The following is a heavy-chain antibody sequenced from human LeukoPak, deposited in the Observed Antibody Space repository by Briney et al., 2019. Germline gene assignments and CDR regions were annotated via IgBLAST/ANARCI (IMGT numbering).Heavy chain of an antibody. J-gene: IGHJ4*02. Sequence: GGSLRLSCAASGFTFSSYAMHWVRQAPGKGLEWVSAISGSGGSTYYADSVKGRFTISRDNSKNTLYLQMNSLRAEDTAVYYCARAAVLRFLEWLFQSPFDYWGQGTLVTVSS. CDR2: ISGSGGST. CDR1: GFTFSSYA. CDR3: ARAAVLRFLEWLFQSPFDY. V-gene: IGHV3-23*01. D-gene: IGHD3-3*01.